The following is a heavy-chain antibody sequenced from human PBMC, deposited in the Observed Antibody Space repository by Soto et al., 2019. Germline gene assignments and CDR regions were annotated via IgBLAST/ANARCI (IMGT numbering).Heavy chain of an antibody. J-gene: IGHJ5*01. CDR3: AKLRYFDWSSYNWFEY. Sequence: GGAPRLSCAASGFNFSSYSMTLGRQAPGKGLEWVSGISGSGATTSYADSVKGRFTVSRDNSKNTLYLQMNSLRVEDTAVYYCAKLRYFDWSSYNWFEYWGQGTPVTVSS. CDR1: GFNFSSYS. V-gene: IGHV3-23*01. CDR2: ISGSGATT. D-gene: IGHD3-9*01.